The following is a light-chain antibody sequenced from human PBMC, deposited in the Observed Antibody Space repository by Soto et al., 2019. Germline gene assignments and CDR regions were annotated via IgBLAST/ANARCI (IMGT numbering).Light chain of an antibody. Sequence: QPVLTQPPSVSGAPGQRVTISCTGSSSNIGAGYDVHWYQQLPGTAPKPLISGNSNRPSGVPDRFSGSKSGTSASLAITGLQAEDETDYYCRSYDSSLSGSVVFGGGTQLTVL. CDR3: RSYDSSLSGSVV. CDR1: SSNIGAGYD. CDR2: GNS. V-gene: IGLV1-40*01. J-gene: IGLJ2*01.